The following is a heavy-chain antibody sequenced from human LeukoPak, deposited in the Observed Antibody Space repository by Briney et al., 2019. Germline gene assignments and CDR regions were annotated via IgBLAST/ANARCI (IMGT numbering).Heavy chain of an antibody. Sequence: SETLSLTCAVSGGSISGGKDFWGWIRQSPGKGLEWIGSIYYNGSTYDNPSLRRRVTISVATSKSEFSLMVHSVTAADTAMYYCARRGTTYSTSFFDSWGQGTLVTVAS. CDR2: IYYNGST. CDR3: ARRGTTYSTSFFDS. V-gene: IGHV4-39*01. D-gene: IGHD6-13*01. J-gene: IGHJ4*02. CDR1: GGSISGGKDF.